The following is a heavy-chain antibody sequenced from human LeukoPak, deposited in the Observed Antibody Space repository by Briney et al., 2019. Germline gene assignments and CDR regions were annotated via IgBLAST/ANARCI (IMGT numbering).Heavy chain of an antibody. CDR2: INPNSGGT. Sequence: ASVKVSCKASGYTFTGYYMHWVRQAPGQGLEWMGWINPNSGGTNYAQNFQGRVTMARNTSISTAYMELSSLTSADTAVYYCARIRGFSYGLAFDLWGQGTMVTVSS. CDR1: GYTFTGYY. J-gene: IGHJ3*01. D-gene: IGHD5-18*01. CDR3: ARIRGFSYGLAFDL. V-gene: IGHV1-2*02.